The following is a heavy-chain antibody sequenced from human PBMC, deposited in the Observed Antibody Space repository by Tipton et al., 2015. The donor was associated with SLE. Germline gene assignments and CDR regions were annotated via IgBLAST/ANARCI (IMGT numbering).Heavy chain of an antibody. V-gene: IGHV3-7*01. J-gene: IGHJ5*02. Sequence: SLRLSCAAPGFTFSSYWMSWVRQAPGKGLEWVASIREYGIEKHYVDSVEGRFTISRDNAKKSLYLQMNSLRAEDTAVYHCARDVAVADAWFGPWGQGTLVTVSS. D-gene: IGHD6-19*01. CDR1: GFTFSSYW. CDR2: IREYGIEK. CDR3: ARDVAVADAWFGP.